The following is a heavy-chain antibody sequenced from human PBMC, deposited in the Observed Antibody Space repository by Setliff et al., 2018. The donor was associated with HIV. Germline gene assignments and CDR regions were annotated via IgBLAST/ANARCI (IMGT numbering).Heavy chain of an antibody. CDR1: GSFINSDY. Sequence: PSETLSLTCTVSGSFINSDYWGWIRQPPGKGLEWIGSICHSATTYYNPSLWGRVTISIDTSKNQFSLKLSSVTAADTAVYYCAREAVDDYARYFDYWGQGSLVTVSS. D-gene: IGHD4-17*01. CDR2: ICHSATT. V-gene: IGHV4-38-2*02. CDR3: AREAVDDYARYFDY. J-gene: IGHJ4*02.